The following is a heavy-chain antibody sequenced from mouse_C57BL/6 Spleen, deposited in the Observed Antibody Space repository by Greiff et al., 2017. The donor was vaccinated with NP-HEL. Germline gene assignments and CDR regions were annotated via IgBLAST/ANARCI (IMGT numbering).Heavy chain of an antibody. Sequence: QVQLQQSGAELMKPGASVKLSCKATGYTFTGYWIEWVKQRPGHGLEWIGEILPGSGSTNYNEKFKGKATFTADTSSNTAYMKLSSLTTEDSAIYYCTRGDDYSKSWFAYWGQGTLVTVSA. CDR3: TRGDDYSKSWFAY. J-gene: IGHJ3*01. D-gene: IGHD2-5*01. CDR1: GYTFTGYW. V-gene: IGHV1-9*01. CDR2: ILPGSGST.